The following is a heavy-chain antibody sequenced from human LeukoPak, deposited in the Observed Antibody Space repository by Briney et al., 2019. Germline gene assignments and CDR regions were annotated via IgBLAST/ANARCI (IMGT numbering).Heavy chain of an antibody. J-gene: IGHJ4*02. V-gene: IGHV1-46*01. Sequence: GASVKVSCKASGYTFTSYYMHWVRQAPGQGLEWMGIINPSGGSTSYAQKFQGRVTMTRDTSTSTVYMELSSLRSEDTAVYYCARDRGEYSSSSDSGEFDYWGQGTLVTVSS. CDR1: GYTFTSYY. CDR2: INPSGGST. CDR3: ARDRGEYSSSSDSGEFDY. D-gene: IGHD6-6*01.